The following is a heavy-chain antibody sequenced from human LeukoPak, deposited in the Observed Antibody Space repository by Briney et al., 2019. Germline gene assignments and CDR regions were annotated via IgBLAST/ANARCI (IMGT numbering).Heavy chain of an antibody. CDR3: ARGPSGYHNT. D-gene: IGHD5-12*01. V-gene: IGHV3-30*14. CDR1: GFTFSSYA. Sequence: PGRSLRLSCAASGFTFSSYAMHWVRQAPAKGLEWVAVISYDGSNKYYADSVKSRFTISRDNSKNTLYLQMNSLRAEDTAVYYCARGPSGYHNTGGQGTLVTVSS. J-gene: IGHJ4*02. CDR2: ISYDGSNK.